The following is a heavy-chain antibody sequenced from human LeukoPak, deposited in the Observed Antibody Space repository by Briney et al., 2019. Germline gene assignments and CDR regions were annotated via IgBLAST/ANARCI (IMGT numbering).Heavy chain of an antibody. Sequence: NPSETLSLTCTVPGGSISSYYWSWIRQPPGKGLEWIGYIYYSGSTNYNPSLKSRVTISVDTSKNQFSLKLSSVTAADTAVYYCARDQWYYDILTGYSHDAFDIWGQGTMVTVSS. CDR3: ARDQWYYDILTGYSHDAFDI. CDR1: GGSISSYY. D-gene: IGHD3-9*01. J-gene: IGHJ3*02. CDR2: IYYSGST. V-gene: IGHV4-59*01.